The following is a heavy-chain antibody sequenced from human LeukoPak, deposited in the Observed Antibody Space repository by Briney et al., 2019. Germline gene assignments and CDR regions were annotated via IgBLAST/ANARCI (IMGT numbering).Heavy chain of an antibody. CDR1: GFTFSTYS. Sequence: GGSLRLSCAASGFTFSTYSMNWVRQAPGKGLEWVSVIYSGGSTYYADSVKGRFTISRDNSKNTLYLQMNSLRAEDTAVYYCARDPSSWDWGQGTLVTVSS. CDR3: ARDPSSWD. D-gene: IGHD6-6*01. V-gene: IGHV3-53*01. CDR2: IYSGGST. J-gene: IGHJ4*02.